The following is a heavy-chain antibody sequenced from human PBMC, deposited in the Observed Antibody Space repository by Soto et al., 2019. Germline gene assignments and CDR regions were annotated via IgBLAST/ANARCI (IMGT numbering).Heavy chain of an antibody. CDR3: TTETVAALFDY. D-gene: IGHD6-19*01. V-gene: IGHV3-15*01. CDR2: IKSKTDGGTT. Sequence: GGSLRLSCAVSGFTFSNAWMSWVRQAPGKGLEWVGRIKSKTDGGTTDYAAPVKGRFTISRDDSKNTLYLQMNSLKTEDTAVYYCTTETVAALFDYWGQGTLVTVSS. CDR1: GFTFSNAW. J-gene: IGHJ4*02.